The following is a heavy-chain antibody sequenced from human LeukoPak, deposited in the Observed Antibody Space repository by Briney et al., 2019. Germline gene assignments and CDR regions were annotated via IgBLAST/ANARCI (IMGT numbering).Heavy chain of an antibody. V-gene: IGHV4-34*01. CDR2: INHSGST. Sequence: SETLSLTCGVYGVASSGNYWSWIRQSPGRGLEWIGEINHSGSTNYNPSLKSRVIISIDASKNQFSLKLSSVTAADTADYYCARLLPRTGTTAYYFHNDMDVWGKGTTVTISS. CDR1: GVASSGNY. J-gene: IGHJ6*03. D-gene: IGHD1-1*01. CDR3: ARLLPRTGTTAYYFHNDMDV.